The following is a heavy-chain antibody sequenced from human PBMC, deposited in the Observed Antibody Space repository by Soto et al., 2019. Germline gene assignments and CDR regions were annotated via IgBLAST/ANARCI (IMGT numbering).Heavy chain of an antibody. CDR2: IYHSGST. D-gene: IGHD1-26*01. V-gene: IGHV4-4*02. J-gene: IGHJ4*02. CDR1: GGSISSSNW. CDR3: ARRGATRERYYFDY. Sequence: KTSETLSLTCAVSGGSISSSNWWSWVRQPPGKGLEWIGEIYHSGSTNYNPSLKSRVTISVDKSKNQFSLKLSSVTAADTAVYYCARRGATRERYYFDYWGQGTLVTVSS.